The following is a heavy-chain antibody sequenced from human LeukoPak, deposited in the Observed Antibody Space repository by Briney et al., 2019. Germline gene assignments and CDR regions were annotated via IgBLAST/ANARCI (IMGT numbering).Heavy chain of an antibody. D-gene: IGHD5-18*01. V-gene: IGHV4-59*01. CDR3: ARALDTADAFDI. CDR2: IYYSGST. J-gene: IGHJ3*02. CDR1: GGSISSYY. Sequence: SETLSLTCTVSGGSISSYYWSWIRQPPGKGLEWIGYIYYSGSTNYNPSLKSRVTISVDTSKNQFSLKLSSVTAADTAVYYCARALDTADAFDIWGQGTMVTVSS.